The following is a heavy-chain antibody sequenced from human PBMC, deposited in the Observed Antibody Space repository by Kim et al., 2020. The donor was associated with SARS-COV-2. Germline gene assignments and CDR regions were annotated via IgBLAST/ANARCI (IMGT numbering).Heavy chain of an antibody. Sequence: SETLSLTCTVSGGSISSSSYYWGWIRQPPGKGLEWIGSIYYSGSTYYNPSLKSRVTISVDTSKNQFSLKLSSVTAADTAVYYCARHSVPRDIAAADADAFDIWGQGTMVTVSS. V-gene: IGHV4-39*01. J-gene: IGHJ3*02. CDR3: ARHSVPRDIAAADADAFDI. CDR1: GGSISSSSYY. D-gene: IGHD6-13*01. CDR2: IYYSGST.